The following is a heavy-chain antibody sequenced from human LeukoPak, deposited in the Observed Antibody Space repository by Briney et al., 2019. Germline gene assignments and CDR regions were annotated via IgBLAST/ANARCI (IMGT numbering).Heavy chain of an antibody. Sequence: GRSLRLSCTASRFTFSSFAIHWVRQAPGKGLEWVAVISNDGGQKFYTDSVKGRFTISRDNSKNTLYLQMDTLRTEDTAVYYCARHRRVVALDYWGQGTLVTVSS. V-gene: IGHV3-30-3*01. J-gene: IGHJ4*02. CDR2: ISNDGGQK. CDR1: RFTFSSFA. D-gene: IGHD2-15*01. CDR3: ARHRRVVALDY.